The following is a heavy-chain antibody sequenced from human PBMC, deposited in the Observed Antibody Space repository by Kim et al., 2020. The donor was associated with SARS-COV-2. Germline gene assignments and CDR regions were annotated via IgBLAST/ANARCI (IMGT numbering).Heavy chain of an antibody. CDR2: ISPSGGST. Sequence: GGSLRLSCAASRFTFRSSAMSWVRQAPGKGLEWVSGISPSGGSTYYADSVKGRFTISRDNSKNMLYLQMNSLRAEDTAVYYCAKIYDFWSGYYLDVWGQGTTVTVSS. J-gene: IGHJ6*01. D-gene: IGHD3-3*01. CDR3: AKIYDFWSGYYLDV. CDR1: RFTFRSSA. V-gene: IGHV3-23*01.